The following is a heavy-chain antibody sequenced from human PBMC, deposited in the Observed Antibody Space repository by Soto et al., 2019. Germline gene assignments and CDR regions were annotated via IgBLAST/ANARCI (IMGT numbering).Heavy chain of an antibody. V-gene: IGHV3-23*01. D-gene: IGHD2-21*02. CDR2: ISGSGGST. J-gene: IGHJ3*02. CDR3: AKVAYCGGDCYSKNAFDI. Sequence: EVQLLESGGGLVQPGGSLRLSCAASGFTFSSYAMSWVRQAPGKGLEWVAAISGSGGSTYYADSVKGRFTISRDNSKNTLYLQMNSLRAEDTAVYYCAKVAYCGGDCYSKNAFDIWGQGTMVTVSS. CDR1: GFTFSSYA.